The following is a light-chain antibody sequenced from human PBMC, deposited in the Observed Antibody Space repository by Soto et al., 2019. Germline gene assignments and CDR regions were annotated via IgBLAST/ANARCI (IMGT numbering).Light chain of an antibody. CDR2: GAS. Sequence: EIVMTQSPATLSVSPGERATLSCRASQSVSSNLAWYQQKPGQAPRLLIYGASTRATGIPARFSGSGSGTEFTLTICSLQSEDFAVYYCQQYNNLPQTFGQGTKVEIK. CDR1: QSVSSN. J-gene: IGKJ1*01. CDR3: QQYNNLPQT. V-gene: IGKV3-15*01.